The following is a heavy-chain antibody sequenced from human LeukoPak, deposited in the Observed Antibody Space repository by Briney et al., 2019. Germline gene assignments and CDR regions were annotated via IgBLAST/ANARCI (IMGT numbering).Heavy chain of an antibody. CDR2: INTNTGNP. CDR1: GYTFTSYA. D-gene: IGHD3-22*01. CDR3: ARGFYDSSGYYLNWFDP. J-gene: IGHJ5*02. Sequence: ASVKVSCKASGYTFTSYAMNWVRQAPGQGLEWMGWINTNTGNPTYAQGFTGRFVFSLDTSVSTAYLQISSLKAEDTAVYYCARGFYDSSGYYLNWFDPWGQGTLVTVSS. V-gene: IGHV7-4-1*02.